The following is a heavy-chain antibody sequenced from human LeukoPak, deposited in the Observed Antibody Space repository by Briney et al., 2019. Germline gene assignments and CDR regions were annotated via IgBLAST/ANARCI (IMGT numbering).Heavy chain of an antibody. Sequence: SGGSLRLSCAASGFTFSSYAMSWVRQAPGKGLEWVSAISGSGGSTYYADSVKGRFTISRDNSKNTLYLQMNSLRAEDTAVYYCAKYFASGSYYKLPHWGQGTLVTVSS. CDR3: AKYFASGSYYKLPH. CDR1: GFTFSSYA. D-gene: IGHD3-10*01. V-gene: IGHV3-23*01. J-gene: IGHJ1*01. CDR2: ISGSGGST.